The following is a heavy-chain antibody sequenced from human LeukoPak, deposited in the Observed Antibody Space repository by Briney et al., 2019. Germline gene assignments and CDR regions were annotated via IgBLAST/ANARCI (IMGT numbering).Heavy chain of an antibody. CDR1: GFTFSDYY. D-gene: IGHD6-19*01. V-gene: IGHV3-11*01. CDR3: ARGRSYSSGWYGWFDP. CDR2: LGSSGSTI. J-gene: IGHJ5*02. Sequence: GGSLRLPCAASGFTFSDYYMSWIRKAPGEGLVWVSYLGSSGSTIYYADSVKGRFTTSRDNAKNSLYLQMNSLRAEDTAVYYCARGRSYSSGWYGWFDPWGQGTLVTVSS.